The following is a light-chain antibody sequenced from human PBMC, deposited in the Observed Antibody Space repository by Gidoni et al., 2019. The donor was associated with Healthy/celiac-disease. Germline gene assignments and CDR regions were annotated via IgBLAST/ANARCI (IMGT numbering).Light chain of an antibody. J-gene: IGKJ2*01. CDR2: AAS. V-gene: IGKV1-39*01. CDR3: QQSYSTPRT. Sequence: DIQMTQSPSSLSASVGDRVTITCRASQRISSYLNWYQQKPGNAPKLLIYAASSLQSGVPSRFSGSGSGTDFTLTISSLQPEDFATYYCQQSYSTPRTFGQGTKLEIK. CDR1: QRISSY.